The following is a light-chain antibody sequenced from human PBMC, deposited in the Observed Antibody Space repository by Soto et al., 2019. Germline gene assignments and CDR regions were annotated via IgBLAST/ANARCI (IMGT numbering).Light chain of an antibody. V-gene: IGLV1-40*01. CDR3: QSYDSSLSVSYV. J-gene: IGLJ1*01. CDR2: GNS. Sequence: QSVLTQPPSVSGAPGQRVTISCTGSSSNIGAGYDVHWYQQLPGTAPKLLIYGNSNRPSGVPDRFSGSKSGTSASLAITGLQAGDEADYYCQSYDSSLSVSYVFGTGTKV. CDR1: SSNIGAGYD.